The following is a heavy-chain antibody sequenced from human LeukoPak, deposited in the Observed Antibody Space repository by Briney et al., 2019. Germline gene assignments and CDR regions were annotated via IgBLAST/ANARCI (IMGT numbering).Heavy chain of an antibody. Sequence: GGSLRLSCAASGFTVSSNYMSWVRQAPGKGLEWVSAISGSGGSTYYADSVKGRFTISRDNSKNTLYLQMNSLRAEDTAVYYCAKELVPGYYGMDVWGQRTTVTVSS. V-gene: IGHV3-23*01. J-gene: IGHJ6*02. CDR2: ISGSGGST. CDR3: AKELVPGYYGMDV. CDR1: GFTVSSNY. D-gene: IGHD6-13*01.